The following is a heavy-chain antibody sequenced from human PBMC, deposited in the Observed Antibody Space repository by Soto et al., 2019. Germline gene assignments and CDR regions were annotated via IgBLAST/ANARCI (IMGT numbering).Heavy chain of an antibody. Sequence: QLQLQESGPGLVKPSETLSLTCTVSGGSINSNGFYGGWIRQPPGKGLEWIGTFHSSGSTFYSPSLKSLVAIPVDTTNNQFSLKLTSVTAADTAVYYCARHNWNYGVSWGQGTLVTVSS. D-gene: IGHD1-7*01. CDR3: ARHNWNYGVS. V-gene: IGHV4-39*01. CDR2: FHSSGST. J-gene: IGHJ5*02. CDR1: GGSINSNGFY.